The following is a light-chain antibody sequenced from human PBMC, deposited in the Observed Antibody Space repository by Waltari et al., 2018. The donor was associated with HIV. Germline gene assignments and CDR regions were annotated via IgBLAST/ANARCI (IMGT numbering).Light chain of an antibody. CDR3: QAWDSSIHVV. Sequence: SYELTQPPSVSVSPGQTASITCSGDKLGDKYACWYQQKPGQSPVLVIYQDSTGPSGIPERFSGSNSGNTATLTISGTQAMDEADYYCQAWDSSIHVVFGGGTKLTVL. CDR1: KLGDKY. CDR2: QDS. J-gene: IGLJ2*01. V-gene: IGLV3-1*01.